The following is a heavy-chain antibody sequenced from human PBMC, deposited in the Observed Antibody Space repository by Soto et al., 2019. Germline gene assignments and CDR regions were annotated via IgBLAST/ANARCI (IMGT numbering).Heavy chain of an antibody. Sequence: PGESLKISCQGSGYSFANYWIAWVRQMPGKGLAWVGVIYPGDSDTRYSPSFRGQVTISADKSISHVYLQWSSLKASDTAMYYCARNRLRQYYYGMDVWGQGTTVTVSS. J-gene: IGHJ6*02. V-gene: IGHV5-51*01. CDR3: ARNRLRQYYYGMDV. D-gene: IGHD3-10*01. CDR1: GYSFANYW. CDR2: IYPGDSDT.